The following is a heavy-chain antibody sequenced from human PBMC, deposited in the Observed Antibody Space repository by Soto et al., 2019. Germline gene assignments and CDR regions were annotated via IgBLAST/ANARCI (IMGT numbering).Heavy chain of an antibody. D-gene: IGHD6-19*01. V-gene: IGHV4-4*02. J-gene: IGHJ4*02. CDR2: IYHSGST. Sequence: SSETLSLTCAVSGGSISSSNWWSWVRQPPGKGLEWIGEIYHSGSTNYNPSLKSRVTISVDKSKNQFSLKPSSVTAADTAVYYCARVAVAGTRVDYWGQGSLVTVSS. CDR3: ARVAVAGTRVDY. CDR1: GGSISSSNW.